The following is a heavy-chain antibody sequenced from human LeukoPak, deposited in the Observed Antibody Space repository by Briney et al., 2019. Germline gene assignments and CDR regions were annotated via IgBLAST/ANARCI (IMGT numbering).Heavy chain of an antibody. CDR2: INNSGTT. CDR3: ARGGTTYYSGSGTHP. D-gene: IGHD3-10*01. Sequence: NPSETLSLTCAVYNGSFSGYFWTWIRQPPGKGLEWIGEINNSGTTYYNPSLNGRVTISRDTSTMHFSLKINSVTAADTAMYYCARGGTTYYSGSGTHPWGQGTLVTVSS. J-gene: IGHJ5*02. CDR1: NGSFSGYF. V-gene: IGHV4-34*01.